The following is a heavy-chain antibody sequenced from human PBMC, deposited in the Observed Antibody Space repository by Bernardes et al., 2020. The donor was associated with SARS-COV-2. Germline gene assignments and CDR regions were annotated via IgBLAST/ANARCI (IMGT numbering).Heavy chain of an antibody. V-gene: IGHV4-34*01. Sequence: SNTLQVICAVYGGCFSDYYWSWMRKRPGKGLEWIGEINHSGSTNYNPSLKSRVTISVDTSKKQFSLKLSSVTAADTAVYYCARGQRWLQMGGVDYWGQGTLVTVSS. CDR3: ARGQRWLQMGGVDY. D-gene: IGHD5-12*01. J-gene: IGHJ4*02. CDR1: GGCFSDYY. CDR2: INHSGST.